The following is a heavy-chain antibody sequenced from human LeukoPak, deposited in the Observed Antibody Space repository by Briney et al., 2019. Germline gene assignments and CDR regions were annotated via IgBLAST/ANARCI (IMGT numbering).Heavy chain of an antibody. CDR3: ARGYSYGYEGGYYFDY. CDR1: GGTFSSYA. Sequence: ASVKVSCKASGGTFSSYAISWVRQAPGQGLEWMGGIIPIFGTANYAQKFQGRVTITTDEFTSTAYMELSSLRSEDTAVYYCARGYSYGYEGGYYFDYWGQGTLVTVSS. V-gene: IGHV1-69*05. D-gene: IGHD5-18*01. J-gene: IGHJ4*02. CDR2: IIPIFGTA.